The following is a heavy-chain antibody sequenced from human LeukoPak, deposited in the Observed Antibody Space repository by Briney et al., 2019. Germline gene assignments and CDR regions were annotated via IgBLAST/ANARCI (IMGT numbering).Heavy chain of an antibody. J-gene: IGHJ4*02. CDR2: IYYSGST. CDR1: DGSISSYS. V-gene: IGHV4-59*01. Sequence: SETLSLTCTVSDGSISSYSWSWIRQPPGKGLEWIGYIYYSGSTNYNPSLKSRVTISVDTSKNQFSLKLSSVTAADTAVYYCARRIAAAGLGYYLDYWGQGTLVTVSS. CDR3: ARRIAAAGLGYYLDY. D-gene: IGHD6-13*01.